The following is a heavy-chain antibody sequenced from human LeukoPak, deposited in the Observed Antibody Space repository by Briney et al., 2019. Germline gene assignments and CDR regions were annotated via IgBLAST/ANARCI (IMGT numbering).Heavy chain of an antibody. V-gene: IGHV4-4*07. J-gene: IGHJ2*01. CDR3: ATGDREFDF. Sequence: SETLSLTCSVSGGPISNWFWSWIWQPAGTGLEWIGRMFINGNTIYNSSLESRATISVDKSTDQVFLKLTSVTAADTAVYYCATGDREFDFWGRGTLVTVSS. CDR2: MFINGNT. CDR1: GGPISNWF.